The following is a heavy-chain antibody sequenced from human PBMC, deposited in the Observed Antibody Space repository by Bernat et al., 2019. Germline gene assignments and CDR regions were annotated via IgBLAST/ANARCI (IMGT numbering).Heavy chain of an antibody. J-gene: IGHJ4*02. CDR2: IYSAGST. Sequence: EVQLVESGGGLVQPGGSLRLSCAASGFTVSSNYMSWVRQAPGKGLEWVSVIYSAGSTYYADSVKGRFTISRDNSKNTVYLQMNSLRAEDTAVYYCARDRGGSRGYFDYWGQGTLVTVSS. V-gene: IGHV3-66*01. CDR3: ARDRGGSRGYFDY. CDR1: GFTVSSNY. D-gene: IGHD3-10*01.